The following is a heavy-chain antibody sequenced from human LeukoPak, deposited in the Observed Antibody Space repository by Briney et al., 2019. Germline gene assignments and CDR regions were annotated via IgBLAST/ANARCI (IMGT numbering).Heavy chain of an antibody. CDR1: GFTFSDHY. V-gene: IGHV3-72*01. CDR3: ARDNGGSGTFLDY. Sequence: GGSLRLSCAASGFTFSDHYMDWVRQAPGKGLEWVGRTRNKANSYTTEYAASVKGRFTISRDDSKNSLCLQMNTLKTEDTAVYYCARDNGGSGTFLDYWGQGTLVTVSS. J-gene: IGHJ4*02. CDR2: TRNKANSYTT. D-gene: IGHD3-10*01.